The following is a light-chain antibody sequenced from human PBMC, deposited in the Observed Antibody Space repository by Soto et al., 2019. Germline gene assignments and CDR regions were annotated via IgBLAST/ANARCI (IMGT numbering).Light chain of an antibody. Sequence: QSVLTQPASVAGSPGQSITISCSGSSSNIETNTVDWYQHLPGTAPKVLIFNNNQRPSGVPDRFSGSKSGTSASLAISGLQSEDEADYYCAVWDDSLSGMVFGGGTKLTVL. CDR3: AVWDDSLSGMV. CDR2: NNN. J-gene: IGLJ2*01. CDR1: SSNIETNT. V-gene: IGLV1-44*01.